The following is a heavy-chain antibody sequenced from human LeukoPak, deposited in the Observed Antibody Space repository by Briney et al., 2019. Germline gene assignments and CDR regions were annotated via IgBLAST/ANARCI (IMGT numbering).Heavy chain of an antibody. D-gene: IGHD4-23*01. J-gene: IGHJ4*02. V-gene: IGHV3-53*01. CDR1: GLAVSSND. CDR3: VRAIGSNTL. Sequence: GGSLRLSCAASGLAVSSNDMSWVRQPPGKGLEWVSVIYSGGSTYYADSVKGRFTISRDNAKNSLYLQMNSLRAEDTAVYFCVRAIGSNTLWGQGTLVTVSS. CDR2: IYSGGST.